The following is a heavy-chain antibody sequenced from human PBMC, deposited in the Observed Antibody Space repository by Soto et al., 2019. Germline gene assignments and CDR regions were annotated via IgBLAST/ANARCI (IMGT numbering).Heavy chain of an antibody. Sequence: SETLSLTCTVSGGSISSGDYYWSWIRQPPGKGLEWIGDIYYSGDTYYNPSLSNRVTISVDTSKNQFSLRLTSVTAADTAVYFCSRGRDPHKGGRTWGQGTLVTVSS. V-gene: IGHV4-30-4*01. CDR2: IYYSGDT. J-gene: IGHJ5*02. CDR1: GGSISSGDYY. D-gene: IGHD3-16*01. CDR3: SRGRDPHKGGRT.